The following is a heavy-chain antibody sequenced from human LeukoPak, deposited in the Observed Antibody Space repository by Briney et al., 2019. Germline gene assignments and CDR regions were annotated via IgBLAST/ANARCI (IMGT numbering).Heavy chain of an antibody. CDR1: GGSISSYY. CDR3: ARQGGEYYSDSRGYYYYFDY. CDR2: IYYSGST. D-gene: IGHD3-22*01. J-gene: IGHJ4*02. Sequence: PETLSLTCTVSGGSISSYYWSWIRQPPGKGLEWIGYIYYSGSTKYNPSLRSRVTMSVDTSMNQFSRRLSSVSAAYTAVYYCARQGGEYYSDSRGYYYYFDYWGPGTLVTVSS. V-gene: IGHV4-59*08.